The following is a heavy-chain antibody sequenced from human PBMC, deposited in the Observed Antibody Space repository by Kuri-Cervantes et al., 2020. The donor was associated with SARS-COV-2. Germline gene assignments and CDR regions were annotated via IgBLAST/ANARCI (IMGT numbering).Heavy chain of an antibody. Sequence: ASVKVSCKASGYTFTSYGISWVRQAPGQGLERMGWISAYNGNTNYAQKLQGRVTVTRDTSTRTVFMELSSLRSEDTAVYYCAREAAVAGKNFDYWGQGTLVTVSS. D-gene: IGHD6-13*01. CDR2: ISAYNGNT. J-gene: IGHJ4*02. CDR1: GYTFTSYG. V-gene: IGHV1-18*01. CDR3: AREAAVAGKNFDY.